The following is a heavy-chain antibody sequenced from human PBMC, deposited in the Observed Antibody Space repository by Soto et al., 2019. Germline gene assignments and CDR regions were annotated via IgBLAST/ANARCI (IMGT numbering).Heavy chain of an antibody. D-gene: IGHD3-10*01. J-gene: IGHJ4*02. CDR2: ISGSGGST. V-gene: IGHV3-23*01. CDR1: GFTFSSYA. CDR3: ANHILYYYGSGSQPDDY. Sequence: GGSLRLSCAASGFTFSSYAMSWVRQAPGKGLEWVSAISGSGGSTYYADSVKGRFTISRDNSKNTLYLQMNSLRAEDTAVYYCANHILYYYGSGSQPDDYWGQGTLVTVSS.